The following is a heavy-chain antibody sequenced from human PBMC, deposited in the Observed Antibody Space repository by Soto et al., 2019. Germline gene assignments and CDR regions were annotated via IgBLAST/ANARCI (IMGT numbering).Heavy chain of an antibody. V-gene: IGHV4-39*01. CDR3: PRHGSN. Sequence: SETLSLTCTVSGVSISNSSYYLGWIRRPPGKGLEWIGTIYYSGITYYNPSLKSRVTISVDTSRNQFSLKLPSVTAAVTAVNYCPRHGSNWGQGTLVTVSS. CDR2: IYYSGIT. J-gene: IGHJ4*02. CDR1: GVSISNSSYY.